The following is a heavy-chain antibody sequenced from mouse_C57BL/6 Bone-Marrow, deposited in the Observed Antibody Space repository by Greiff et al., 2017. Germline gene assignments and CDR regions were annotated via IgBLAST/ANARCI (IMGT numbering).Heavy chain of an antibody. Sequence: VQLQQSGPELVKPGDSVKISCKASGYSFTGHIMNWVMQSHGKSLEWIGRINPDNGDTFYNQKFKGKATLTVDKSSSTAHMELRSLTSEDSAVYYCAKDDGYFDVWGKGTTVTVSS. CDR2: INPDNGDT. CDR3: AKDDGYFDV. D-gene: IGHD2-12*01. CDR1: GYSFTGHI. V-gene: IGHV1-20*01. J-gene: IGHJ1*03.